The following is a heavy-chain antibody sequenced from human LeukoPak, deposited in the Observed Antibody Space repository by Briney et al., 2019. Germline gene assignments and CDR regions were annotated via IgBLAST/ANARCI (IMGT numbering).Heavy chain of an antibody. D-gene: IGHD6-13*01. J-gene: IGHJ4*02. Sequence: QPGRSLRLSCAASGFTFDDYAMHWVRQAPGKGLEWVSAISGGDGRTYYTDSVKGRFTISRDNSRDTLYLQMNSLRAEDTAVYYCSTSPSFGSSWYQFNYWGQGTLVTVSS. CDR2: ISGGDGRT. CDR3: STSPSFGSSWYQFNY. CDR1: GFTFDDYA. V-gene: IGHV3-23*01.